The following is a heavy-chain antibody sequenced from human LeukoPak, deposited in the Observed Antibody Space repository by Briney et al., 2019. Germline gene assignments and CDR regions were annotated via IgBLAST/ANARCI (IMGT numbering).Heavy chain of an antibody. Sequence: GGSLRLSCAASGFTFSGYAMNWVRQAPGKGLEWVSAISGNGGSTYYTDSVKGRFTISRDNSRNTLYVQMTRLTAEDTAVYYCAKYRDVTSKGSGLGSLGQGTLVTVSS. CDR1: GFTFSGYA. CDR2: ISGNGGST. CDR3: AKYRDVTSKGSGLGS. V-gene: IGHV3-23*01. D-gene: IGHD4-17*01. J-gene: IGHJ5*01.